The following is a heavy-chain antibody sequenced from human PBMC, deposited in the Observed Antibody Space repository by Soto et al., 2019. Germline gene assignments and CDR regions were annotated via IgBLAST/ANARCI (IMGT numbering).Heavy chain of an antibody. CDR1: GGSISSYY. V-gene: IGHV4-59*01. CDR2: IYYSGST. D-gene: IGHD6-19*01. Sequence: PSETLSLTCTVSGGSISSYYWSWIRQPPGKGLEWIGYIYYSGSTNYNPSLKSRVTISVDTSKNQFSLKLSSVTAADTAAYYCARYSSGWSSDYFDYWGQGTLVTVSS. CDR3: ARYSSGWSSDYFDY. J-gene: IGHJ4*02.